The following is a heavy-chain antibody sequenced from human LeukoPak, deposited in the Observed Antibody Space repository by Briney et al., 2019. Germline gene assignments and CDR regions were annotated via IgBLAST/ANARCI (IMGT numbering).Heavy chain of an antibody. CDR1: GYTFIYYY. Sequence: ASVKVSCKASGYTFIYYYIYWVRQAPGQGLEWMGWINPNSGGTSYAQNFQGRVTMTRDTSITTAYMELSRLRPDDTAVYYCAREGYCSGGNCPVEHWGQGTLVTVSS. CDR3: AREGYCSGGNCPVEH. V-gene: IGHV1-2*02. D-gene: IGHD2-15*01. CDR2: INPNSGGT. J-gene: IGHJ4*02.